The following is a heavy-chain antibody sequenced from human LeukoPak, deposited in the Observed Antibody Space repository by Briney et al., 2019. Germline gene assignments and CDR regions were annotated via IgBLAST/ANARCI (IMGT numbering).Heavy chain of an antibody. V-gene: IGHV4-59*01. J-gene: IGHJ4*02. CDR1: GGSISSYY. CDR3: ARVGAMATFGY. Sequence: WETLSLACTVSGGSISSYYCSWIRQPPGKGLEWIGYIYYSGRTNYNPSLKSRVTISVDTSKTQCSLKLSAVTAADTAVYYCARVGAMATFGYWGQGNLVTVSS. D-gene: IGHD5-18*01. CDR2: IYYSGRT.